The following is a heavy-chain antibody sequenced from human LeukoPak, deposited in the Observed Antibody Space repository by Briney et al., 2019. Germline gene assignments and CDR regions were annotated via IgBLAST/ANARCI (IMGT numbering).Heavy chain of an antibody. D-gene: IGHD3-10*01. CDR1: GFTFSSYG. CDR3: AKSSDYYGSGSYDY. Sequence: GGSLRLSCAASGFTFSSYGMHWVRQAPGKGLEWVAVISYDGSNKYYADSVKGRFTISRDNSKNTLYLQMNSLRAEDTAVYYCAKSSDYYGSGSYDYWGQGTLVTVPS. V-gene: IGHV3-30*18. CDR2: ISYDGSNK. J-gene: IGHJ4*02.